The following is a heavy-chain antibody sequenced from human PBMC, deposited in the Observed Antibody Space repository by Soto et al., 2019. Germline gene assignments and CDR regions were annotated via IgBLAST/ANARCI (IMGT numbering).Heavy chain of an antibody. J-gene: IGHJ4*02. Sequence: EVQLLESGGGLIQPGGSLRLSCSASGFSFNSYAMMWVRQAPGKGLEWVSVISGSGGSSYFADSAKGRFTISRDNSKNMLYLEMNCLRAEDTARYFCAKGSIEYSASVDYWGQGTLVIVSS. CDR1: GFSFNSYA. CDR3: AKGSIEYSASVDY. V-gene: IGHV3-23*01. CDR2: ISGSGGSS. D-gene: IGHD5-12*01.